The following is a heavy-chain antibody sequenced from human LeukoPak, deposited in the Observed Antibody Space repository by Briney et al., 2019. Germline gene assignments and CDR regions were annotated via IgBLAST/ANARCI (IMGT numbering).Heavy chain of an antibody. CDR1: GFTFSNYA. V-gene: IGHV3-23*01. D-gene: IGHD5-18*01. CDR3: AKLKGIQLWSYSFDY. CDR2: ISGTGGST. J-gene: IGHJ4*02. Sequence: GGSLRLSCAASGFTFSNYAMSWVRQAPGKGLEWVSAISGTGGSTYYADSVKGRFTISRDNSKNTLYLQMNSLRAEDTAVYYCAKLKGIQLWSYSFDYWGQGTLVTVSS.